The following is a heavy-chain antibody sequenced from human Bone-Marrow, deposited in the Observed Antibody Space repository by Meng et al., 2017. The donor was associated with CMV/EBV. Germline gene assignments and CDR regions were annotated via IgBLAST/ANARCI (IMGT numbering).Heavy chain of an antibody. J-gene: IGHJ4*02. V-gene: IGHV3-30*18. D-gene: IGHD1-26*01. CDR3: VKPRVGNRDIFHY. CDR1: GFTFSSLG. Sequence: WAASGFTFSSLGMHWVRQAPGKGLEWVAIISSDGRDKCYTDSVKGRFAISRDNSKNTLSLQMNSLRTEDTAVYYCVKPRVGNRDIFHYWGQGTLVTVSS. CDR2: ISSDGRDK.